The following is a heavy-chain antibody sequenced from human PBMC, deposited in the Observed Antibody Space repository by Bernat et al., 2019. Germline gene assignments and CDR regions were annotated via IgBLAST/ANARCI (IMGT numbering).Heavy chain of an antibody. D-gene: IGHD6-19*01. V-gene: IGHV3-74*01. J-gene: IGHJ4*02. CDR1: GFTFSNYW. CDR2: ISRDGRNT. CDR3: ARDISDTPRGWGIDY. Sequence: EVQLVESGGGLVQPGGSLRLSCEASGFTFSNYWMHWVRQVPGKGLVWVSLISRDGRNTNYADSVKGRFTISRDNAKNTLYLQMNSLRAEDTAVYYCARDISDTPRGWGIDYWGQGTLVAVSS.